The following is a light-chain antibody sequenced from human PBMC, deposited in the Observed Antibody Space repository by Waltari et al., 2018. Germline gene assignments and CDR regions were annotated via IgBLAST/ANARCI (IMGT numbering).Light chain of an antibody. CDR1: ASDVGTYKS. J-gene: IGLJ3*02. CDR3: CSYAGSGPWV. Sequence: QSALTQPASVSGSPGQSVTISCTETASDVGTYKSVSWYQQHPGKAPKLLLSGGSRRFSGSKSGNTASLTISGLQAEDEAHYYCCSYAGSGPWVFGGGTKLTVL. CDR2: GGS. V-gene: IGLV2-23*01.